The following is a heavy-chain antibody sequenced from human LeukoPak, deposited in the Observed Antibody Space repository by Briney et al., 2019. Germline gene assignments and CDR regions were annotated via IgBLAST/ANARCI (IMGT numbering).Heavy chain of an antibody. CDR3: ARDAVQAGTPFYFDF. V-gene: IGHV3-48*01. CDR1: GFIFASYG. D-gene: IGHD2-15*01. Sequence: PGGSLRLSCSASGFIFASYGMSWARQAPGKGLQWVSYFSAGSSNTFYADSVKGRFTISGDDADNSLHLQMNSLSAEDTAVYYCARDAVQAGTPFYFDFWGQGALVTVSS. CDR2: FSAGSSNT. J-gene: IGHJ4*02.